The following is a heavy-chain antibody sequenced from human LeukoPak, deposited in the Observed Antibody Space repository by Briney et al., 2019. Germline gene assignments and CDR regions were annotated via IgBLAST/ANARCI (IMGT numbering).Heavy chain of an antibody. CDR1: GFTFSSYA. CDR2: ISYDGSNK. J-gene: IGHJ3*02. CDR3: ARSSYGGSGWYGAPRSAFDI. D-gene: IGHD6-19*01. Sequence: PGGSLRLSCAASGFTFSSYAMHWVRQAPGKGLEWVAVISYDGSNKYYADSVKGRFTISRDNSKNTLYLQMNSLRAEDTAVYYCARSSYGGSGWYGAPRSAFDIWGQGTMVTVSS. V-gene: IGHV3-30-3*01.